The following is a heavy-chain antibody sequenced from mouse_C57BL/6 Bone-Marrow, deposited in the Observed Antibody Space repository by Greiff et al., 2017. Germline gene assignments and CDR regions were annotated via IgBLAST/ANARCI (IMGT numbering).Heavy chain of an antibody. CDR3: AGDDGYPLYYCAMDY. V-gene: IGHV1-81*01. CDR2: IYPRSGNT. CDR1: GYTFTRYG. J-gene: IGHJ4*01. Sequence: VQLQQSGAELARPGASVKLSCKASGYTFTRYGISWVKQRTGQGLEWIGEIYPRSGNTYYNEKFKGKATLTADKSSSTAYMELRSRTSEDSAVYFCAGDDGYPLYYCAMDYWGQGTSVTVSS. D-gene: IGHD2-3*01.